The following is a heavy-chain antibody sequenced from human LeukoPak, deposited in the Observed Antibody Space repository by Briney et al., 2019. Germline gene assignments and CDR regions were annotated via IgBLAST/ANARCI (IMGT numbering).Heavy chain of an antibody. Sequence: SETLSLTCAVYGGSFSGYYWSWIRQPPGKGLEWIGYIYYSGSTNYNPSLKSRVTISVDTSKNQFSLKLSSVTAADTAVYYCARGLRGYSSKALDYWGQGTLVTVSS. CDR3: ARGLRGYSSKALDY. CDR1: GGSFSGYY. J-gene: IGHJ4*02. D-gene: IGHD6-13*01. CDR2: IYYSGST. V-gene: IGHV4-59*01.